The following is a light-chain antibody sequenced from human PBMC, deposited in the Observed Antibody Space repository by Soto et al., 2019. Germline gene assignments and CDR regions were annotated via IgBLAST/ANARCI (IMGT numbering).Light chain of an antibody. Sequence: DVQMTQSPSSVSASVGDRVTITCRASQDISRWLAWYQQKPGQAPKFLIYAASNLQSGDPSRFSGSGSGTDFALPISSMQPEDFATYYCQQGNTFPGTFGQGTRLEMK. CDR3: QQGNTFPGT. V-gene: IGKV1D-12*01. CDR2: AAS. J-gene: IGKJ5*01. CDR1: QDISRW.